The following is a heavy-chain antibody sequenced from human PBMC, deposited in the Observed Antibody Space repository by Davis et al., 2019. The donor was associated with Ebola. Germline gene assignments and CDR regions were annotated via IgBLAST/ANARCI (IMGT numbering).Heavy chain of an antibody. J-gene: IGHJ4*02. D-gene: IGHD3-9*01. V-gene: IGHV3-7*01. CDR2: IKQDGSEK. CDR1: GFTFSSYW. Sequence: GESLKISCAASGFTFSSYWMSWVRQAPGKGLEWVANIKQDGSEKYYVDSVKGRFTISRDNAKNSLYLQMNSLRAEDTAVYYCARWVDWLGLDYWGQGTLVTVSS. CDR3: ARWVDWLGLDY.